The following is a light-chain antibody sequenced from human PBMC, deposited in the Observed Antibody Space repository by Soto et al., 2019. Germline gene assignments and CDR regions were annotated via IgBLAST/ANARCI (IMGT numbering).Light chain of an antibody. J-gene: IGLJ2*01. CDR2: EVT. CDR1: SNDVGGYHY. Sequence: QSALTQPPAASGSPGQSVTISCTGTSNDVGGYHYVSWYQQYPGKVPKLIISEVTKRPSGVPDRFSGSKSGNTASLTVSGLQAEDEADYYCSSYAGTKGGLFGGGTKLTVL. V-gene: IGLV2-8*01. CDR3: SSYAGTKGGL.